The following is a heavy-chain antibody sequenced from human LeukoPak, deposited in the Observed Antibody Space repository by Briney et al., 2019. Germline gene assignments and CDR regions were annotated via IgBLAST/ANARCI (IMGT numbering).Heavy chain of an antibody. Sequence: ASVKVSCKASGYTFTSYAISWVRQAPGQGLEWMGWISAYNGNRNYAQKLQGRVTMTTDTSTSTAYMELRSLRFDDTAVYYCARDSSAMVPNYFDYWGQGTLVTVSS. CDR3: ARDSSAMVPNYFDY. CDR1: GYTFTSYA. V-gene: IGHV1-18*01. CDR2: ISAYNGNR. D-gene: IGHD5-18*01. J-gene: IGHJ4*02.